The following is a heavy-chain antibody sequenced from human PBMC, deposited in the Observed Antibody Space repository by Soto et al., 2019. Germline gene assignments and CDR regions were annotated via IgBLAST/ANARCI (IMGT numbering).Heavy chain of an antibody. V-gene: IGHV4-34*01. CDR3: ARVIHCSGGSCYPNWFDP. D-gene: IGHD2-15*01. CDR1: GGSFSGYY. CDR2: INHSGST. Sequence: PSETLSLTCAVYGGSFSGYYWSWIRQPPGKVVEWVGEINHSGSTNYNPSLKSRVTISVDTSKNQFSLKLSSVTAADTAVYYCARVIHCSGGSCYPNWFDPWGQGTLVNVSS. J-gene: IGHJ5*02.